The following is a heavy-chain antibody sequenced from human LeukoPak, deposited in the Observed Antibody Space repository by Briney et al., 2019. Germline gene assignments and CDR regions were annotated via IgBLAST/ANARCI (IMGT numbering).Heavy chain of an antibody. Sequence: GGSLRLSCAASGFTVSSNYMSWVRQAPGKGLEWVSVIYSGGSTYYADSVKGRFTISRDNSKNTLYLQMNSLRAEDTAVYYCARGVRGVMLDYWGQGTLVTVSS. J-gene: IGHJ4*02. CDR1: GFTVSSNY. V-gene: IGHV3-53*01. D-gene: IGHD3-10*01. CDR3: ARGVRGVMLDY. CDR2: IYSGGST.